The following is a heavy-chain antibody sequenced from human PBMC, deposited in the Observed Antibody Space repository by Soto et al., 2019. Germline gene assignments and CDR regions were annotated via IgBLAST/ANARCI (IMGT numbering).Heavy chain of an antibody. D-gene: IGHD6-19*01. CDR2: IYSGGST. V-gene: IGHV3-66*01. J-gene: IGHJ4*02. CDR3: ARLDSGWYLGIFDY. Sequence: EVQLVESGGGLVQPGGSPRLSCAASGFTVSSNYMSWVRQAPGKGLEWVSVIYSGGSTYYADSVKGRFTISRDNSKNTLYLQMNSLRAEDTAVYYCARLDSGWYLGIFDYWGQGTLVTVSS. CDR1: GFTVSSNY.